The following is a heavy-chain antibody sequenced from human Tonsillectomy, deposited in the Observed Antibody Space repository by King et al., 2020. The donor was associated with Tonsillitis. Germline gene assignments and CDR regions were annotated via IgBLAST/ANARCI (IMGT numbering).Heavy chain of an antibody. Sequence: VQLVESGGGLVQPGRSLRLSCSASGFTFDDYAMHWVRQAPGKGLEWVSGISWNSGSIGYADSVKGRFTISRDNAKNSRYLQMNSLRAEDTALYYCAKEQGLRYCAGVKYYYYGMDVWGQGTTVTVSS. D-gene: IGHD3-9*01. CDR2: ISWNSGSI. V-gene: IGHV3-9*01. CDR3: AKEQGLRYCAGVKYYYYGMDV. J-gene: IGHJ6*02. CDR1: GFTFDDYA.